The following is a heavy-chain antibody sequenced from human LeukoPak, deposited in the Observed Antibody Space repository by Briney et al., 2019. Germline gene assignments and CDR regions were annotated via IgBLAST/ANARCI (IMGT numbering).Heavy chain of an antibody. D-gene: IGHD1-26*01. CDR2: ISGSGDNT. V-gene: IGHV3-23*01. CDR1: GFTFSGFA. J-gene: IGHJ6*01. CDR3: AKMKGHPLPKYYMDV. Sequence: GGSLRLSCAVSGFTFSGFAMSWVRRTPGKGLEWVSGISGSGDNTLYADSVKGRFTISRDNSKNTLYLEMNSLRAEDTAIYYCAKMKGHPLPKYYMDVWGQGTTVTVSS.